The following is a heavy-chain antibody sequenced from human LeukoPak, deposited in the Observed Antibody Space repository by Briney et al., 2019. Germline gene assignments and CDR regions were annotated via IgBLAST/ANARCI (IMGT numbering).Heavy chain of an antibody. D-gene: IGHD5-12*01. CDR3: ARGGYPAKGKFDY. J-gene: IGHJ4*02. Sequence: GGSLRLSCAASGFTFSSYWMSWVRQTPGKGLEWVANIKVDGSEKYYVDSVKGRFTISGDNAKNSLYLQMNSLRAEDTAVYYCARGGYPAKGKFDYWGQGTLVTVSS. CDR1: GFTFSSYW. CDR2: IKVDGSEK. V-gene: IGHV3-7*01.